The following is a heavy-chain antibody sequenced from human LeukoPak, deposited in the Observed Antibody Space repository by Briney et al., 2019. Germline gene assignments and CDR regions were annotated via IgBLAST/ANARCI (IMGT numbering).Heavy chain of an antibody. Sequence: PGGSLRLSCAASGFTFSNYALSWVRQAPGKGLEWVSDISGSGGSTYYADSVKGRFTISRDNAKNSLYLQMNSLRAEDTAVYYCAREIPHRKGWFDPWGQGTLVTVSS. CDR3: AREIPHRKGWFDP. J-gene: IGHJ5*02. D-gene: IGHD1-14*01. V-gene: IGHV3-23*01. CDR2: ISGSGGST. CDR1: GFTFSNYA.